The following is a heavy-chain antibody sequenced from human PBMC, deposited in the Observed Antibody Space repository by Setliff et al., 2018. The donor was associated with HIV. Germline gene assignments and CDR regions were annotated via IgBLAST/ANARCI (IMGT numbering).Heavy chain of an antibody. D-gene: IGHD2-21*01. CDR2: MNPQSGNT. CDR3: ARVPPRLPGVLLPAYALDF. CDR1: GYNFTNYD. V-gene: IGHV1-8*03. J-gene: IGHJ3*01. Sequence: ASVKVSCKASGYNFTNYDINWVRQATGQGLEWMGWMNPQSGNTGYIEKFQGRVTFIRNIPISTAYMELSSLRSEDTAVYYCARVPPRLPGVLLPAYALDFWGQGTMVTVSS.